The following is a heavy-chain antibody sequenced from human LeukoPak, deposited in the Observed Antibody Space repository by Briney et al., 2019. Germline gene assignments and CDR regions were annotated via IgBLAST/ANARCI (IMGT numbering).Heavy chain of an antibody. V-gene: IGHV6-1*01. CDR3: ARDPRAAGGDFDF. CDR1: GDSVSSNSAA. J-gene: IGHJ4*02. CDR2: TYYRYKWYN. D-gene: IGHD6-13*01. Sequence: SQTLSLTCAISGDSVSSNSAAWNWIRHSPSRGLEWLGRTYYRYKWYNDYAVSVKSRITINPNTYMNQCCLRLKYVAADDTAVYYCARDPRAAGGDFDFWGQGTLVTVSS.